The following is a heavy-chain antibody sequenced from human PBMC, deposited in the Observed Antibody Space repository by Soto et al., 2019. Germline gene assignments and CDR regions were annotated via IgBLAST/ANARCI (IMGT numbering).Heavy chain of an antibody. J-gene: IGHJ6*02. CDR2: ISYDGSNN. Sequence: GPPLRLSCAASGFTFSSYAMHWVRQAPGKGLEWVDVISYDGSNNYYAYSVKGRFTISRDNSNNTLYLQMNSLRAEDTAVYYCAREVLRFFPGMDVGGQGTTVTVSS. CDR1: GFTFSSYA. D-gene: IGHD3-3*01. CDR3: AREVLRFFPGMDV. V-gene: IGHV3-30-3*01.